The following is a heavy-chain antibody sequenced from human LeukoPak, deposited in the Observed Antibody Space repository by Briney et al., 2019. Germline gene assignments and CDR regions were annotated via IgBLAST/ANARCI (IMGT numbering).Heavy chain of an antibody. CDR2: INSGGART. CDR1: GFIFGNYA. Sequence: GGSLRLSCAASGFIFGNYAMNWVRQAPGKGLEWVSAINSGGARTYYADSVKGRFTISRDNSKNTLYLQMNSLRAEDTAVYYCARASGYSYGRSESLDYWGQGTLVTVSS. J-gene: IGHJ4*02. D-gene: IGHD5-18*01. CDR3: ARASGYSYGRSESLDY. V-gene: IGHV3-23*01.